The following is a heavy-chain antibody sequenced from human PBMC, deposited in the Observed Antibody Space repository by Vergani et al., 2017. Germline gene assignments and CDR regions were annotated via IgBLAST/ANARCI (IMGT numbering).Heavy chain of an antibody. Sequence: QVQLVQSGSEVKKPGASVKVSCRASGYTFTNYALNWVRQAPGQGLEWMGWINSNSGNPTYAQGFKGRFVFSLDSSVSTSYLQINSLQPEDTAVYYCVRTRSGSCCGGSCDSGWFDPWGQGTLVTVSS. J-gene: IGHJ5*02. CDR3: VRTRSGSCCGGSCDSGWFDP. CDR2: INSNSGNP. D-gene: IGHD2-15*01. V-gene: IGHV7-4-1*02. CDR1: GYTFTNYA.